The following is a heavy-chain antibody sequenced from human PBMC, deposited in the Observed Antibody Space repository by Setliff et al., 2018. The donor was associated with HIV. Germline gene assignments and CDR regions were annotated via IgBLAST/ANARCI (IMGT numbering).Heavy chain of an antibody. CDR3: ASRWGSYYDTNGHPFDY. Sequence: SETLSLTCTRRVSGTPIRSGYYWGWIRQPPGKGLEWIGTMYHSGSTYYNPSLQGRVTMFFDTSEDHFSLRLSSVTAADTAVYYCASRWGSYYDTNGHPFDYWGQGTLVTVSS. CDR2: MYHSGST. CDR1: GTPIRSGYY. J-gene: IGHJ4*02. V-gene: IGHV4-38-2*02. D-gene: IGHD3-22*01.